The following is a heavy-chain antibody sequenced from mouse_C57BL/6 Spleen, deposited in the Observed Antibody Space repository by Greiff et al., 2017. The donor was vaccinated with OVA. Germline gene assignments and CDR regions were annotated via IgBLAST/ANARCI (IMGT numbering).Heavy chain of an antibody. CDR3: ARCTVVARGDY. V-gene: IGHV1-67*01. J-gene: IGHJ2*01. CDR2: ISTYYGDA. Sequence: QVQLQQSGPELVRPGVSVKISCKGSGYTFTDYAMHWVKQSHGKSLEWIGVISTYYGDASYNQKFKDKATMTVDKSSSTAYMELASLTSADSAAYYCARCTVVARGDYWGQGTTLTVSS. CDR1: GYTFTDYA. D-gene: IGHD1-1*01.